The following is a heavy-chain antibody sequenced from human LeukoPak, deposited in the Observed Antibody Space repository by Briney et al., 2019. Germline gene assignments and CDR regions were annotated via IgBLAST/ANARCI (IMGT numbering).Heavy chain of an antibody. CDR2: IYYSGST. CDR1: GGSISSYY. CDR3: ARKGVSDLYYFYS. D-gene: IGHD3-16*01. Sequence: PSETLSLTCTVSGGSISSYYWSWMRQPPGQGLEWMGNIYYSGSTNYNSSLKSRVTISVDTSKNQISLKLRSVTAADTTVYYCARKGVSDLYYFYSWGQGTLVTVSS. V-gene: IGHV4-59*08. J-gene: IGHJ4*02.